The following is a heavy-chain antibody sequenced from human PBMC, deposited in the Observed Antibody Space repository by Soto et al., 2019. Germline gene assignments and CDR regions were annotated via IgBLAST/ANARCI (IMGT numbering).Heavy chain of an antibody. CDR2: LYWNDDT. CDR1: GFSLRSSGLG. J-gene: IGHJ6*02. D-gene: IGHD4-17*01. Sequence: QITLKESGPTLVKPTQTLTLTCALSGFSLRSSGLGVPWIRQPPGKALEWLALLYWNDDTRYSPSLKSRLTIAADTSTRQVVLTMTNMASVDTGTYFCADTRYGVGRNHDGYYYTMDVWGPGATVTVSS. V-gene: IGHV2-5*01. CDR3: ADTRYGVGRNHDGYYYTMDV.